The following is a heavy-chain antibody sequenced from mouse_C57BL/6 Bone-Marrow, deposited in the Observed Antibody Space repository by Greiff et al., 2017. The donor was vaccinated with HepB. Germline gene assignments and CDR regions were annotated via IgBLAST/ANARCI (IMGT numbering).Heavy chain of an antibody. Sequence: QVQLQQSGAELVRPGTSVKVSCKASGYAFTNYLIEWVKQRPGQGLEWIGVINPGSGGTNYNEKFKGKATLTADKSSSPAYMQLSSLTSEDSAVYFCARYYYGIYWYFDVWGTGTTVTVSS. D-gene: IGHD1-1*01. CDR1: GYAFTNYL. CDR3: ARYYYGIYWYFDV. J-gene: IGHJ1*03. V-gene: IGHV1-54*01. CDR2: INPGSGGT.